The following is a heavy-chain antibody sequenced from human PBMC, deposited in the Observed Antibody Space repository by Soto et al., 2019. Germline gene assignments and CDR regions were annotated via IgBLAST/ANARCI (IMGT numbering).Heavy chain of an antibody. V-gene: IGHV3-30*18. Sequence: QVQLVESGGGVVQPGRSLRLSCAASGFTFSSYGMHWVRQAPGKGLEWVAVISYDGSNKYYADSVKGRFTISRDNSKNTLYLQMNSLRAEDTAVYYCAKGGVLGSEVSSSWYDGSLDYWGQGTLVTVSS. CDR3: AKGGVLGSEVSSSWYDGSLDY. D-gene: IGHD6-13*01. CDR2: ISYDGSNK. J-gene: IGHJ4*02. CDR1: GFTFSSYG.